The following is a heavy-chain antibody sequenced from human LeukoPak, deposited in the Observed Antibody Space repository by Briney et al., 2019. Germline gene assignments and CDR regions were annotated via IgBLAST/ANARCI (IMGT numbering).Heavy chain of an antibody. Sequence: SQTLSLTCTVSGGSISSGGYYWSWIRQHPGKGLEWIGYIYYSGSTYYNPSLKSRVTISVDTSKNQFSLKLSSVTAADTAVYYRAMSSGNIEVDYWGQGTLVTVSS. V-gene: IGHV4-31*03. CDR2: IYYSGST. D-gene: IGHD3-22*01. CDR3: AMSSGNIEVDY. CDR1: GGSISSGGYY. J-gene: IGHJ4*02.